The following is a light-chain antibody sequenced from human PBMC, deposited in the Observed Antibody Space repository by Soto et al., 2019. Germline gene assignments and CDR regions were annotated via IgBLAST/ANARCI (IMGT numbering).Light chain of an antibody. Sequence: IVLTQSPGTLSLSPGERATLSCRASQSVSTRHLAWYQQKPGQAPRLLMYGAFIRATGIPGRISGSGSGTDFSLTISRLEPEDFAVYYCQQYGSSPWTFGQGTSVEIK. CDR2: GAF. CDR3: QQYGSSPWT. J-gene: IGKJ1*01. V-gene: IGKV3-20*01. CDR1: QSVSTRH.